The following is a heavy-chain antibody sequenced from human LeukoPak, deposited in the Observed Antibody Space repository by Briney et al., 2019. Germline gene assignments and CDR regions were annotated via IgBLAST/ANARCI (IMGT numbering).Heavy chain of an antibody. V-gene: IGHV1-18*01. Sequence: ASVKVSCKASGYTFTNYGISWVRQAPGQGLEWMGWISAYNGNTNYAQKFQGRVTMTRGMSTSTVYMELSSLRSEDTAVYYCARGKQGLYYYDSSGYPDYWGQGTLVTVSS. CDR3: ARGKQGLYYYDSSGYPDY. J-gene: IGHJ4*02. CDR2: ISAYNGNT. CDR1: GYTFTNYG. D-gene: IGHD3-22*01.